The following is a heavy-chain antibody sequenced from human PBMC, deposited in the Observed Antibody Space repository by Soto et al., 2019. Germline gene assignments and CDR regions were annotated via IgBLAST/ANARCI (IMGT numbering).Heavy chain of an antibody. CDR1: GFPFTSFF. J-gene: IGHJ4*02. Sequence: ASVKVSCKASGFPFTSFFIHWVRQAPGQGLEWMGVINPSRGSANYAQKFQGRLTLTRDTSSSTVYMDLSSLKSEDTALYYCVRVPNFFDIWGQGTLVTVSS. V-gene: IGHV1-46*01. CDR2: INPSRGSA. CDR3: VRVPNFFDI.